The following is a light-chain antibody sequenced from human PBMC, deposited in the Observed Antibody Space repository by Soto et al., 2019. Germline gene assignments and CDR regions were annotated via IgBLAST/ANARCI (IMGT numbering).Light chain of an antibody. Sequence: DIKMTQSPSSLSASVGDRVTLTCQASEDVSDYVNWYLQKPGRAPKLLIYDASKLETGVPSRFSGRGSGTDFSFTIRDLQPEDFATYYCQLYKNVILTFGGGTRVDI. CDR2: DAS. J-gene: IGKJ4*01. CDR3: QLYKNVILT. V-gene: IGKV1-33*01. CDR1: EDVSDY.